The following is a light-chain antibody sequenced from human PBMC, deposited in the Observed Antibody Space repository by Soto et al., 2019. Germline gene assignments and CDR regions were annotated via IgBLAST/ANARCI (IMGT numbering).Light chain of an antibody. V-gene: IGLV2-14*01. Sequence: QSALTQPASVSGSPGQSITISCTGISSDVDTYNSVSWYQQHPGKAPKLMIYEVSYRPSGVSNRFSGSKSGNTASLTISGLQCEDEADYYCSSYTSSSTVLFGGGTKLTVL. J-gene: IGLJ2*01. CDR2: EVS. CDR1: SSDVDTYNS. CDR3: SSYTSSSTVL.